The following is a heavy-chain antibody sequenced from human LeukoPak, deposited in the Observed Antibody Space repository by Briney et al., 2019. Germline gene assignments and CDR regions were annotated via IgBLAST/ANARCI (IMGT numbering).Heavy chain of an antibody. D-gene: IGHD3-10*01. J-gene: IGHJ6*04. V-gene: IGHV3-48*03. CDR1: GFTFSSYE. Sequence: GGSLRLSCAASGFTFSSYEMNWVRQAPGKGLEWVSYISSSGSTIYYADSVKGRFTISRDNAKNSLYLQMNSLRAEDTAVYYCARGSITMVRGVITDDYYYGMDVWGKGTTVTVSS. CDR3: ARGSITMVRGVITDDYYYGMDV. CDR2: ISSSGSTI.